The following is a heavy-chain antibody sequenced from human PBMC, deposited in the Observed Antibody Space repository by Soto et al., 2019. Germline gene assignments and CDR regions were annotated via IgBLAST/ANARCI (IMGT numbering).Heavy chain of an antibody. V-gene: IGHV4-59*01. Sequence: QVQLQQSGPGLVKPSETLSLTCSVSAGSMRNYYWSWIRQPPGKGLEWIGNVDDSGTTKYNPSLGRRVTVREDTSTNQFSLTLGSVIAADTAVYYCSRDVSCSGGGCDPKDGFDPCGQGTLVNVSS. J-gene: IGHJ5*02. CDR3: SRDVSCSGGGCDPKDGFDP. D-gene: IGHD2-15*01. CDR2: VDDSGTT. CDR1: AGSMRNYY.